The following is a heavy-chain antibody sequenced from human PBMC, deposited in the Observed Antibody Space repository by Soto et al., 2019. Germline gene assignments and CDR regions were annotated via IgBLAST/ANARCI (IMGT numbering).Heavy chain of an antibody. CDR2: ISSSSSYI. CDR1: GFTFSSYS. D-gene: IGHD6-13*01. Sequence: EVQLVESGGGLVKPGGSLRLSCAASGFTFSSYSMNWVRQAPGKGLEWVSSISSSSSYIYYADSVKGRFTISRDNAKNSQSLQISSLRAEATAGYYCARDGIAAAGSWGQGTLVTGSS. CDR3: ARDGIAAAGS. J-gene: IGHJ4*02. V-gene: IGHV3-21*01.